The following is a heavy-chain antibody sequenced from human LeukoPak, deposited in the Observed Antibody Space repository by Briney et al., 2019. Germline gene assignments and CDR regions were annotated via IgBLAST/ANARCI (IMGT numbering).Heavy chain of an antibody. J-gene: IGHJ4*02. V-gene: IGHV3-33*01. D-gene: IGHD6-13*01. CDR3: ARDRVAAGSFDY. Sequence: PGGSLRLSCAASGFTFSSYGMHWVRQAPGKGLEWVAVIWYDGSNKYYADSVKGRFTISRDNSKNTLYLQMNSLRAEDTAVYYCARDRVAAGSFDYWGQGTLVTVSS. CDR1: GFTFSSYG. CDR2: IWYDGSNK.